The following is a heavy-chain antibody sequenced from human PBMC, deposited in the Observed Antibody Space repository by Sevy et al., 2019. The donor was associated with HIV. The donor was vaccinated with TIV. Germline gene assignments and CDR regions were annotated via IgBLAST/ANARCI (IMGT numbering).Heavy chain of an antibody. D-gene: IGHD2-2*01. CDR1: GGSFSGYY. CDR3: ARHCSSTSCSHAFDI. CDR2: INHSGST. Sequence: SETLSITCAVYGGSFSGYYWSWIRQPPGKGLEWIGEINHSGSTNYNPSLKSRVTISVDTSKNQFSLKLSSVTAADTAVYYCARHCSSTSCSHAFDIRGQGTMVTVSS. V-gene: IGHV4-34*01. J-gene: IGHJ3*02.